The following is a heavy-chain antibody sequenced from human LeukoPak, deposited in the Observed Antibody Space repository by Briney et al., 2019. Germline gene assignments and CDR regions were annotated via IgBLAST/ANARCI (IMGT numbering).Heavy chain of an antibody. CDR3: ARYYDIPRGCDY. Sequence: GGSLRLSCEASGFTFSRYGMSWVRQAPGKGLEWVSAISDSTGRTYYADSVKGRFTISRDNSKNTLYLQMNSLRTEDTAVYYCARYYDIPRGCDYWGQGTLVTVSS. CDR2: ISDSTGRT. J-gene: IGHJ4*02. D-gene: IGHD3-9*01. V-gene: IGHV3-23*01. CDR1: GFTFSRYG.